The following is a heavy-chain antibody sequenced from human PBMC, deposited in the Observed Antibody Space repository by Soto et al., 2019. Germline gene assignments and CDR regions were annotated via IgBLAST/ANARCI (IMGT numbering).Heavy chain of an antibody. Sequence: SVKVSCKASGGTFSSYTISWVRQAPGQGLERMGRIIPILGIANYAQKFQGRVTITADKSTSTAYMELSSLRSEDTAVYYCARDLRAVAATYYYYYYMDVWGKGTTVTVSS. D-gene: IGHD6-19*01. J-gene: IGHJ6*03. V-gene: IGHV1-69*04. CDR1: GGTFSSYT. CDR2: IIPILGIA. CDR3: ARDLRAVAATYYYYYYMDV.